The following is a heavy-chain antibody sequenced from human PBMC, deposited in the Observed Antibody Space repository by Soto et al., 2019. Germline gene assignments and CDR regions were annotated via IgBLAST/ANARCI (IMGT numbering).Heavy chain of an antibody. V-gene: IGHV4-30-4*01. Sequence: SETLSLTCTVSGGSICRGDYYWSWIRQPPGKGLEWIGYIYYSGSTYYNPSLKSRVTISVDTSKNQFSLKLSSVTAADTAVYYCAREFYYGDYYFDYWGQGTLVTVSS. CDR2: IYYSGST. J-gene: IGHJ4*02. CDR1: GGSICRGDYY. D-gene: IGHD4-17*01. CDR3: AREFYYGDYYFDY.